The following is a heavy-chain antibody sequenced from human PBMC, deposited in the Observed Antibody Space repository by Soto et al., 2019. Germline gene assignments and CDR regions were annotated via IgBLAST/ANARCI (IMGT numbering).Heavy chain of an antibody. J-gene: IGHJ6*03. CDR1: GDSFNDYY. D-gene: IGHD5-12*01. Sequence: VQLAQSGAEVKKPGASVKVSCKTSGDSFNDYYIHWVRQAPGQGLEWMGWINPNGGATKYAQQFQGRATVTRETSVSTVNMELSSLRADDTAVYYCARESGGATATLDYYYFYIDVCGKGTTVTVSS. CDR2: INPNGGAT. CDR3: ARESGGATATLDYYYFYIDV. V-gene: IGHV1-2*02.